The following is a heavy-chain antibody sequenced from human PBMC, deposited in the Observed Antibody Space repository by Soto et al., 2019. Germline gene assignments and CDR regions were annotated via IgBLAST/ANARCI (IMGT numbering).Heavy chain of an antibody. CDR1: GGSFSGYY. J-gene: IGHJ3*02. CDR2: INHSGST. Sequence: SETLSLTCAVYGGSFSGYYWSWIRQPPGKGLEWIGEINHSGSTNYNPSLKSRVTISVDTSKNQFSLKLGSVTAADTAVYYCARTGYSSGWYKAAFDIWGQGTMVTVSS. CDR3: ARTGYSSGWYKAAFDI. D-gene: IGHD6-19*01. V-gene: IGHV4-34*01.